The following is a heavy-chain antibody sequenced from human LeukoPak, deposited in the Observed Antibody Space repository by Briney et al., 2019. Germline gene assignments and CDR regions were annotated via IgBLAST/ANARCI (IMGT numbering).Heavy chain of an antibody. D-gene: IGHD2-2*01. CDR1: GYTFTTYW. CDR3: ARRYCSSTFCHGAFDI. J-gene: IGHJ3*02. CDR2: VSPGDSDT. Sequence: GESLKISCKGFGYTFTTYWIGWVRQMPGKGLEWMGIVSPGDSDTRYSPSFQGQVTISADKSIRTAYLQWSSLKASDTAMYYCARRYCSSTFCHGAFDIWGQGTMVTVSS. V-gene: IGHV5-51*01.